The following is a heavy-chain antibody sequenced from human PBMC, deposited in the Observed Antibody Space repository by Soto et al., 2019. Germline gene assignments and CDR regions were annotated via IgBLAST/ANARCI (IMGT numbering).Heavy chain of an antibody. Sequence: QVQLQQWGAGLLKPSETLSLTCAVYGGSFSGYYWSWIRQPPGKGLEWIGEINHSGSTNYNPSLKSRVTRAVDTSKNHFSLKLSSVTAADTAVYYCARGGSIAARPHDYWGQGTLVTVSS. D-gene: IGHD6-6*01. V-gene: IGHV4-34*01. CDR2: INHSGST. CDR1: GGSFSGYY. J-gene: IGHJ4*02. CDR3: ARGGSIAARPHDY.